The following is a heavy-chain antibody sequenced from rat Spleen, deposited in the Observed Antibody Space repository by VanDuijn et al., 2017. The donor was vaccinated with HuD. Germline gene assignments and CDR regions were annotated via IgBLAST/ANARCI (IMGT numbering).Heavy chain of an antibody. J-gene: IGHJ2*01. V-gene: IGHV5-22*01. Sequence: EVQLVESGGGLVQPGRSLKLSCAASGFTFSDYNMAWVRQAPKKGLEWVATISYDGSSTYYGDSVKGRFTISRDNAKSTLYLQMSSLRSEDTATYYCARHEDYGGYSKDYFEYWGQGVMVTVSS. D-gene: IGHD1-11*01. CDR2: ISYDGSST. CDR3: ARHEDYGGYSKDYFEY. CDR1: GFTFSDYN.